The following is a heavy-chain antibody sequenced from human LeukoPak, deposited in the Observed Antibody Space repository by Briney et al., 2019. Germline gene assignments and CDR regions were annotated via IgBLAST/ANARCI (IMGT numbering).Heavy chain of an antibody. V-gene: IGHV3-30*02. D-gene: IGHD1-26*01. J-gene: IGHJ4*02. CDR2: IRFDGSNK. CDR1: GFIFSSYG. CDR3: AKGLGDMGATQSFDY. Sequence: GGSLRLSCAASGFIFSSYGLHWVRQAPGKGLEWVSFIRFDGSNKYYADSVKGRFTISRDNAKNSLYLQMNSLRAEDTAVYYCAKGLGDMGATQSFDYWGQGTLVTVSS.